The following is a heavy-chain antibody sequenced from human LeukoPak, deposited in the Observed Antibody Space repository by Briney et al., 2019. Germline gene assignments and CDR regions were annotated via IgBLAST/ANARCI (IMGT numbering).Heavy chain of an antibody. CDR1: GYTFTSYD. Sequence: ASVKVSCKASGYTFTSYDINWVRQATGQGLEWMGWMNPNSGNTGYAQKFQGRVTMTRNTSITTAYMELSSLRSEDTAVYYCARAPLVERYYYCYYMDVWGKGTTVTVSS. CDR3: ARAPLVERYYYCYYMDV. D-gene: IGHD6-6*01. J-gene: IGHJ6*03. CDR2: MNPNSGNT. V-gene: IGHV1-8*01.